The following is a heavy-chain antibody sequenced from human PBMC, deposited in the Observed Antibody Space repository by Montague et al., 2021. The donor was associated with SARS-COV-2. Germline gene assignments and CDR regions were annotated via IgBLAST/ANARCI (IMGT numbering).Heavy chain of an antibody. Sequence: SETLSLTCAVYGGSFSGYYWSWIRQPPGKGLEWIGEINHSGSTNYNPSLKSRVTISVDTSKNQFSLKLSSVTAADTALYYCARGGPVTTFYYYYGMDVWGQGTPVTVAS. D-gene: IGHD4-11*01. CDR3: ARGGPVTTFYYYYGMDV. CDR1: GGSFSGYY. J-gene: IGHJ6*02. V-gene: IGHV4-34*01. CDR2: INHSGST.